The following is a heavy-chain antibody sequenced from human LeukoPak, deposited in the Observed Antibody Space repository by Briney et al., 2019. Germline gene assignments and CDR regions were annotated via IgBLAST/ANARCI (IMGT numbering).Heavy chain of an antibody. CDR1: DDSITIYY. Sequence: SETLSLTCSVSDDSITIYYWTWIRQPPGKGLEWIGYLDHTGTTNYNPSLNSRVTISRDTSKNHFSLQLSSVTAADTAVYFCARGRVSSSTWHSTYYYYFYMDVWGKGTTVTVPS. CDR3: ARGRVSSSTWHSTYYYYFYMDV. D-gene: IGHD4-11*01. V-gene: IGHV4-59*01. J-gene: IGHJ6*03. CDR2: LDHTGTT.